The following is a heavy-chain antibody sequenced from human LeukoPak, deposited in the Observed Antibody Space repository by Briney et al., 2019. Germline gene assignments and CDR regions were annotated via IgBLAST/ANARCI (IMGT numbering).Heavy chain of an antibody. D-gene: IGHD3-22*01. Sequence: GESLRLSCAASGFTFSSYAMSWVRQAPGKGLEWVSAISGSGGSTYYADSAKGRFTISRDNSKNTLYLQMNSLRAEDTAVYYCAKDLNYYYDSSGYNWGQGTLVTVSS. V-gene: IGHV3-23*01. CDR2: ISGSGGST. CDR1: GFTFSSYA. CDR3: AKDLNYYYDSSGYN. J-gene: IGHJ4*02.